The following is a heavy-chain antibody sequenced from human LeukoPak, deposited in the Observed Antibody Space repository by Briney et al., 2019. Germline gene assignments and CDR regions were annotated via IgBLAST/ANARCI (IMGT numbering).Heavy chain of an antibody. D-gene: IGHD2-15*01. CDR3: ARAGYCSGGSCILNWFDP. Sequence: PAGSLRLSCAASGFTFSSYSMNWVRQAPGKGLEWVSHISSSSSTIYYADSVKGRFTISRDNAKNSLYLQINSLRAEDTAVYYCARAGYCSGGSCILNWFDPWGQGTLVTVSS. CDR2: ISSSSSTI. J-gene: IGHJ5*02. CDR1: GFTFSSYS. V-gene: IGHV3-48*01.